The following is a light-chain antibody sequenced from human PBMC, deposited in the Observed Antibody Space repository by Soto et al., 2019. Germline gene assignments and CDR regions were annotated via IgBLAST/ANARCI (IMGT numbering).Light chain of an antibody. CDR3: RSYPSSSTPYV. V-gene: IGLV2-14*01. CDR2: EVS. CDR1: SSDVGGYNY. J-gene: IGLJ1*01. Sequence: QSALTQPASVSGSPGQSITISCTGTSSDVGGYNYVSWYQQHPGKAPKLMIYEVSNRPSGVSNRFSGSKSGNTASLTISGLQAEDEADYYCRSYPSSSTPYVFGNGTKVT.